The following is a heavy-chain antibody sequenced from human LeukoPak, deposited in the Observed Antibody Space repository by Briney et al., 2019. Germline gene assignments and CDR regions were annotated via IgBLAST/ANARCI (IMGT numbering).Heavy chain of an antibody. CDR1: GGSISGHH. Sequence: SETLSLTCTVSGGSISGHHWNWIRQPPGKGLEWIGYIYYSGATNYNPSLESRVTMAIDTSKNQFSLKLGSVTAADTAVYYCARGGDDSSSWFDSWYFDYWGQGAWSPSPQ. V-gene: IGHV4-59*11. D-gene: IGHD6-13*01. J-gene: IGHJ4*02. CDR3: ARGGDDSSSWFDSWYFDY. CDR2: IYYSGAT.